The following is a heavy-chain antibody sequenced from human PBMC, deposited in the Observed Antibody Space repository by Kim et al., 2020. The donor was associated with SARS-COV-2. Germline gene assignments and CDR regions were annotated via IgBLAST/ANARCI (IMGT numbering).Heavy chain of an antibody. V-gene: IGHV1-18*04. D-gene: IGHD6-19*01. CDR2: MGANNVNT. CDR1: GFTFTSHG. CDR3: TRGTDSNGWDFYYGMDV. J-gene: IGHJ6*02. Sequence: ASVKVSCKASGFTFTSHGITWVRQAPGQGLEWMGWMGANNVNTKYAQKFQDRVIMTTDTSTTTAYMDLRSLRSDDTAVYYCTRGTDSNGWDFYYGMDVWGQGTTVTVSS.